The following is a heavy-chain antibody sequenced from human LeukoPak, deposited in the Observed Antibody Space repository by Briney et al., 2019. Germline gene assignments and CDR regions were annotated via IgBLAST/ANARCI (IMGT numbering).Heavy chain of an antibody. D-gene: IGHD1-26*01. CDR3: ARDGGELVSDY. V-gene: IGHV3-33*01. CDR2: IWYDGSNK. CDR1: GFTFSSYG. J-gene: IGHJ4*03. Sequence: GGSLRLSCAASGFTFSSYGMHWVRQAPGKGLEWVAVIWYDGSNKYYADSVKGRFTISRDNSKNTLYLQMNSLRAEDTAVYYCARDGGELVSDYWGQGTTVTVSS.